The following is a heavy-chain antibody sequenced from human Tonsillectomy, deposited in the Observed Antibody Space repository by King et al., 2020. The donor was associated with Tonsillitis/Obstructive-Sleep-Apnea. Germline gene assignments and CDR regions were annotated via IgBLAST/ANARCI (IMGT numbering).Heavy chain of an antibody. CDR1: CGSISSHY. CDR3: VRGSTGAFDI. D-gene: IGHD3-10*01. Sequence: LQLQESGPGLVKPSETLSLTCTVSCGSISSHYWSWIRQPPGKGLEWIGYLHYSESPYYNPSLKSRVTTSLDTSKNQFSLKLSSLTPADTAIYYCVRGSTGAFDIWGQGTMVTVSS. J-gene: IGHJ3*02. V-gene: IGHV4-59*11. CDR2: LHYSESP.